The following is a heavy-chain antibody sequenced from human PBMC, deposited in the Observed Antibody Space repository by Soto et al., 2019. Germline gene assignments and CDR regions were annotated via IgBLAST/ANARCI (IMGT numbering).Heavy chain of an antibody. V-gene: IGHV3-7*01. Sequence: EVQLVESGGGLVQPGGSLRLSCAGSGFRLETYWMSWVRQAPGKGLGWVANIKPDGSEKNYVDSVMGRFTISRDNANNSLNLQVNSLRAEDTAVYYCASVSLRGGYDVVDYWGQGTLVTVSS. J-gene: IGHJ4*02. CDR1: GFRLETYW. CDR2: IKPDGSEK. CDR3: ASVSLRGGYDVVDY. D-gene: IGHD5-12*01.